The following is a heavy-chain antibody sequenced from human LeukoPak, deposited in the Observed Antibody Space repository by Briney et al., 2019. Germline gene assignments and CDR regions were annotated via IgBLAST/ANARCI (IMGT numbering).Heavy chain of an antibody. V-gene: IGHV3-21*01. CDR1: GFTFSSYS. J-gene: IGHJ5*02. CDR3: ARGGKWSPRDRFDP. CDR2: ISSSSSYI. Sequence: GGSLRLSCAAPGFTFSSYSMNWVRQAPGKGLEWVSSISSSSSYIYYADSVKGRFTISRDNAKNSLYLQMDSLRAEDTAVYYCARGGKWSPRDRFDPWGQGTLVTVSS. D-gene: IGHD2-8*01.